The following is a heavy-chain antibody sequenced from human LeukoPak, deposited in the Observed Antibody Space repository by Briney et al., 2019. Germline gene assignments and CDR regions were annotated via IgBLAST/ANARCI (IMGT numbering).Heavy chain of an antibody. Sequence: PGGSLRLSYAASGFSFSDYYMNWIRQAPGKGLVWVSYITDSGSAIYYADSVKGRFTISRDNTKNSLYLQMNSLRAEDTAVYFCARDGQRNYFYGMDVWGQGTTVTVSS. CDR3: ARDGQRNYFYGMDV. CDR2: ITDSGSAI. D-gene: IGHD5-24*01. V-gene: IGHV3-11*01. CDR1: GFSFSDYY. J-gene: IGHJ6*02.